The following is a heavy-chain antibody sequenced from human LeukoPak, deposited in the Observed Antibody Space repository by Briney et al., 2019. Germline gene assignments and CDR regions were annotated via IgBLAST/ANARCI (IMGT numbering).Heavy chain of an antibody. CDR2: ISGSGGST. CDR1: GFTFSSYA. Sequence: GGSLRLSCAASGFTFSSYAMSWVRQAPGKGLEWVSAISGSGGSTYYADSVKGRFTISRDNSKNPLYPQMNSLRAEDTAVYYCAKWAIWFGELLSGPQVDYWGQGTLVTVSS. CDR3: AKWAIWFGELLSGPQVDY. J-gene: IGHJ4*02. D-gene: IGHD3-10*01. V-gene: IGHV3-23*01.